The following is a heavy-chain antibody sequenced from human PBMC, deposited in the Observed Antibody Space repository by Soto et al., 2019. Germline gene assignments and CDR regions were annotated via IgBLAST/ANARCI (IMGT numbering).Heavy chain of an antibody. CDR1: GFTFSSYA. CDR2: ISGSGGST. V-gene: IGHV3-23*01. J-gene: IGHJ4*02. D-gene: IGHD6-13*01. CDR3: AKVRYSSSWYYFDY. Sequence: LRLSCAASGFTFSSYAMSWVRQAPGKGLEWVSAISGSGGSTYYADSVKGRFTISRDNSKNTLYLQMNSLRAEDTAVYYCAKVRYSSSWYYFDYWGQGTLVTVSS.